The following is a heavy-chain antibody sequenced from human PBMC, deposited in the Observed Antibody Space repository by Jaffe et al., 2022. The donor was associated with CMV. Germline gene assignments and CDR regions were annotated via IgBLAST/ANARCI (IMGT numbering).Heavy chain of an antibody. V-gene: IGHV3-66*01. D-gene: IGHD3-9*01. CDR2: IYSGGST. CDR3: ARDRSSFMYYDILTGYYHDAFDI. J-gene: IGHJ3*02. CDR1: GFTVSSNY. Sequence: EVQLVESGGGLVQPGGSLRLSCAASGFTVSSNYMSWVRQAPGKGLEWVSVIYSGGSTYYADSVKGRFTISRDNSKNTLYLQMNSLRAEDTAVYYCARDRSSFMYYDILTGYYHDAFDIWGQGTMVTVSS.